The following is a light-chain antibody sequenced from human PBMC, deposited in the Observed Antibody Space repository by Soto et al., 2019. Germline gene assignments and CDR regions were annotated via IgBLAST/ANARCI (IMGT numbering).Light chain of an antibody. V-gene: IGLV2-8*01. CDR3: TSYAGSNNLGV. CDR1: SSDVGRYNY. Sequence: QSALTQPPSASGSPGQSVTISCTGTSSDVGRYNYVSWYQQHPSKAPRLIIYEVSYRPSGVPDRFSGSKSGNTASLTVSGLQAEDEADYYCTSYAGSNNLGVFGGGTKVTVL. J-gene: IGLJ2*01. CDR2: EVS.